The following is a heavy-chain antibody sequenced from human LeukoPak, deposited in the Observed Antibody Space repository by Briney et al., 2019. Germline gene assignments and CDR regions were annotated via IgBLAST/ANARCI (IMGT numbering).Heavy chain of an antibody. CDR3: ARSSVVVVAATYDTYNWFDP. J-gene: IGHJ5*02. Sequence: SQTLSLTCAISGDSVSSNSAAWNWLRQSPSRGLEWLGRTYYRSKWYNDYAVSVKSRITINPDTSKNQFSLQLNSVTPEDTAVYYCARSSVVVVAATYDTYNWFDPWGQGALVTVSS. CDR1: GDSVSSNSAA. CDR2: TYYRSKWYN. D-gene: IGHD2-15*01. V-gene: IGHV6-1*01.